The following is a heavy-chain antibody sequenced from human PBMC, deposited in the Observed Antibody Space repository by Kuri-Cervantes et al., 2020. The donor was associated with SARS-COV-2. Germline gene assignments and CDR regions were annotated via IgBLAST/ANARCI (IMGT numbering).Heavy chain of an antibody. CDR1: GGPISSYY. CDR3: ARDADSGGSLDY. J-gene: IGHJ4*02. V-gene: IGHV4-4*07. D-gene: IGHD3-22*01. CDR2: IYTSGST. Sequence: SETLSLTCTVSGGPISSYYWSWIRQPAGKGLEWIGRIYTSGSTNYNPSLKSRVTMSVDTSKNQFSLKLSSVTAADTAVYYCARDADSGGSLDYWGQGTLVTVSS.